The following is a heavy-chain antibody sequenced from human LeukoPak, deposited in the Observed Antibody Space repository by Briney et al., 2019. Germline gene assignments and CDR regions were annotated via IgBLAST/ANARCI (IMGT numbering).Heavy chain of an antibody. CDR2: ISSSGSSM. V-gene: IGHV3-48*01. CDR3: ARGPDYFDGSGYPYHFDC. D-gene: IGHD3-22*01. Sequence: PGWSLRLSCAASRFTFSSYSMNWVRQAPGKGLEWISYISSSGSSMFYADSVKGRFTISRDNARNSLFLQMDILRVEDTAVYYCARGPDYFDGSGYPYHFDCWGQGTLVIVSS. CDR1: RFTFSSYS. J-gene: IGHJ4*02.